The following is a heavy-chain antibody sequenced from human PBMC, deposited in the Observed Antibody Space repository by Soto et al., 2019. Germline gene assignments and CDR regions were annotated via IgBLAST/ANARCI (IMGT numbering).Heavy chain of an antibody. Sequence: QEQLAESGGGVVQPGRSLRLSCAASGFPFSSYGMHWVRQAPGKGLEWVTAISYDGSQEYYADSVKGRFTISRDNSKSTLYLQMNSLRAEDTAVFYCAKSRGCSTSSCPGWYFDLWGRGTLVTVSS. J-gene: IGHJ2*01. CDR2: ISYDGSQE. D-gene: IGHD2-2*01. CDR3: AKSRGCSTSSCPGWYFDL. V-gene: IGHV3-30*18. CDR1: GFPFSSYG.